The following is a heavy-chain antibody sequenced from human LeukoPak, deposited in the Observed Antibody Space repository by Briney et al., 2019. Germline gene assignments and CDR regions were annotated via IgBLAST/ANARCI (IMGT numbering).Heavy chain of an antibody. CDR3: ARGKFSRAFDI. CDR2: IYYSGST. V-gene: IGHV4-31*03. Sequence: KPSETLSLTCTVSGGSISSGGYYWSWLRQHPGQGLEWIGYIYYSGSTYYNPSLKSRVSISVDTSKNQFSLKLSSVTAADTAVYYCARGKFSRAFDICGQGTMVTVSS. J-gene: IGHJ3*02. CDR1: GGSISSGGYY.